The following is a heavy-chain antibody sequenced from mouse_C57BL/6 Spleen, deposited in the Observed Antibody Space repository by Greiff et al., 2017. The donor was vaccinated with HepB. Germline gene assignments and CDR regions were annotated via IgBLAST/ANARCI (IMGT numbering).Heavy chain of an antibody. Sequence: VQLQQPGAELVKPGASVKLSCKASGYTFTSYWMHWVKQRPGQGLEWIGMIHPNSGSTNYNEKFKSKATLTVDKSSSTAYMQLSSLTSEDSAVYYCARWGYDYDEDYWGQGTSVTVSS. CDR1: GYTFTSYW. J-gene: IGHJ4*01. V-gene: IGHV1-64*01. CDR3: ARWGYDYDEDY. D-gene: IGHD2-4*01. CDR2: IHPNSGST.